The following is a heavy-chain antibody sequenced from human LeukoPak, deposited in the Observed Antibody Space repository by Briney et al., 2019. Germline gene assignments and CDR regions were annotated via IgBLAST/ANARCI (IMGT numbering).Heavy chain of an antibody. D-gene: IGHD6-13*01. CDR3: ARRAIAEGFDY. CDR1: GFTFNSYN. J-gene: IGHJ4*02. CDR2: ISSSSSTI. V-gene: IGHV3-48*01. Sequence: GGSLRLSCAASGFTFNSYNMNWVRQAPGKGLEWVSYISSSSSTIYYADSVKGRFTISRDNAKSSLFLQMNSLRVEDTAVYYCARRAIAEGFDYWGQGTLVTVSS.